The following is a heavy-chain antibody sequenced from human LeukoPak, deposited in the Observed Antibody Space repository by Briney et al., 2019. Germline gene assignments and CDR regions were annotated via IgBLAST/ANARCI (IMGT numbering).Heavy chain of an antibody. D-gene: IGHD6-13*01. CDR3: AKDPSSSWSLVVPPGD. J-gene: IGHJ4*02. CDR2: IRNDGSHK. CDR1: GFNFDNYG. V-gene: IGHV3-30*02. Sequence: PGTSLRLSCVVSGFNFDNYGMHWVRQAPGKGLEWVAFIRNDGSHKTYGDSVKGRFTISRVNSKNTLNLQMDNLRAEDTAVYYCAKDPSSSWSLVVPPGDWGQGTLVAVSS.